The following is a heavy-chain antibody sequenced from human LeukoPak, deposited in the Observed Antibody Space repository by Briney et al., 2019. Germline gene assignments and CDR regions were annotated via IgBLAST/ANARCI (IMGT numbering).Heavy chain of an antibody. CDR3: ARELELRSEGSFDY. Sequence: SETLSLTCTVSGASISSHYWSWIRQPPGKGLEWIGYISYSGTTKYNASLKSRVTISVDTSKSHFSLNLSSVTAADTTVYYCARELELRSEGSFDYWGQGTLVTVSS. CDR2: ISYSGTT. V-gene: IGHV4-59*11. CDR1: GASISSHY. J-gene: IGHJ4*02. D-gene: IGHD1-7*01.